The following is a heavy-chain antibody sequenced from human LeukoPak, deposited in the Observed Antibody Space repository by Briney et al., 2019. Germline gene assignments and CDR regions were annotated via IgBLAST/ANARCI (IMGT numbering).Heavy chain of an antibody. J-gene: IGHJ4*02. V-gene: IGHV3-48*03. CDR1: GFTFSSYE. D-gene: IGHD6-13*01. Sequence: GGSLRLSCAASGFTFSSYEMNWIRQAPGKGLEWISYISNSGSTKYYADSVKGRFTISRDNAKDSVFLQMNSLRAEDTAVYYCTTAGQQLEGSDLDYWGQGTLVTVSS. CDR2: ISNSGSTK. CDR3: TTAGQQLEGSDLDY.